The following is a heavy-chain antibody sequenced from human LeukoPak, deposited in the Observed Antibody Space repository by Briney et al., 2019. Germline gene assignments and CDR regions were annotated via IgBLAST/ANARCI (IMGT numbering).Heavy chain of an antibody. CDR1: GFTFSSYA. V-gene: IGHV3-23*01. J-gene: IGHJ4*02. Sequence: GGSLRLSCAASGFTFSSYAMSWVRQAPGKGLEWVSAISGSGGSTYYADSVKGRFTISRDNSKNTLYLQMNTLRAEDTAVYYCAKDSSGYSGYDLFDNWGQGTLVTVSS. D-gene: IGHD5-12*01. CDR2: ISGSGGST. CDR3: AKDSSGYSGYDLFDN.